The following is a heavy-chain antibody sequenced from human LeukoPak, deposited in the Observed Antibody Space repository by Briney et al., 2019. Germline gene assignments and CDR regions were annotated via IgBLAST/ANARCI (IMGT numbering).Heavy chain of an antibody. CDR2: LYSGGNT. J-gene: IGHJ4*02. CDR1: GFTFSSYS. Sequence: GGSLRLSCAASGFTFSSYSMNWVRQAPGKGLEWVSVLYSGGNTYSADSVKGRFTISRDNAKNSLYLQMNSLRAEDTAVYYCARPVDYNAGDYWGQGTLVTVSS. D-gene: IGHD5-12*01. CDR3: ARPVDYNAGDY. V-gene: IGHV3-48*04.